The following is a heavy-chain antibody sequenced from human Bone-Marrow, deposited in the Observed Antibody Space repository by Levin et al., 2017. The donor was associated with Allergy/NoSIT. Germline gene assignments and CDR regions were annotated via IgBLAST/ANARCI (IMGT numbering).Heavy chain of an antibody. V-gene: IGHV2-5*02. CDR2: IYWDDDQ. CDR3: AHRRPAASMQFFDF. CDR1: GFSLSATGVG. Sequence: SGPTLVKPTQTLTLTCAFSGFSLSATGVGVAWIRQPPGKALEWLALIYWDDDQSYSPSLKSRLTITKDTSKNQVVLTMTNMDPVDTGTYYCAHRRPAASMQFFDFWGQGILVTVSS. D-gene: IGHD2-2*01. J-gene: IGHJ4*02.